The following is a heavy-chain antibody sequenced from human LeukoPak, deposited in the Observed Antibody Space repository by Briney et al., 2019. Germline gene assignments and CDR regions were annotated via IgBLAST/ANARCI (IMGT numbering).Heavy chain of an antibody. CDR2: IYTSGST. CDR3: ARDLKLRYFDWLFFMDV. D-gene: IGHD3-9*01. J-gene: IGHJ6*03. CDR1: GGSISSYY. V-gene: IGHV4-4*07. Sequence: SETLSLTGTVSGGSISSYYWSWIRQPAGKGLEWIGRIYTSGSTNYNPSLKSRVTMSVDTSKNQFSLKLSSVTAADTAVYYCARDLKLRYFDWLFFMDVWGKGTTVTVSS.